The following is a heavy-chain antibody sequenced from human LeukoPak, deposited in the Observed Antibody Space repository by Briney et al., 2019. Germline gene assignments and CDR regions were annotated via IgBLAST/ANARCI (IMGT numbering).Heavy chain of an antibody. J-gene: IGHJ2*01. V-gene: IGHV1-24*01. CDR1: GYTLTELS. CDR3: ATTYLRYYYGSGSYFDL. D-gene: IGHD3-10*01. Sequence: ASVKVSCKVSGYTLTELSMHWVRQAPGKGLEWMGGFDPEDGETIYAQKFQGRVTMTEDTSTDTAYMELSSPRSEDTAVYYCATTYLRYYYGSGSYFDLWGRGTLVTVSS. CDR2: FDPEDGET.